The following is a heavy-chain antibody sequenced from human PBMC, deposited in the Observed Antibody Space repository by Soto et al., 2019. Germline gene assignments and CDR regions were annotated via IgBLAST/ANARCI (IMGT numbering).Heavy chain of an antibody. V-gene: IGHV4-61*08. J-gene: IGHJ5*02. D-gene: IGHD6-19*01. CDR2: IYYSGGT. CDR1: GAALSGGGYF. CDR3: TREQSDDNYFDP. Sequence: PSETLSLTCTVSGAALSGGGYFYTWVRQPPGKGLEWLGYIYYSGGTNYNPSLKSRVTISLDKSKSQFSLRLISVTAADTAVYYCTREQSDDNYFDPWGQGTLVTVSS.